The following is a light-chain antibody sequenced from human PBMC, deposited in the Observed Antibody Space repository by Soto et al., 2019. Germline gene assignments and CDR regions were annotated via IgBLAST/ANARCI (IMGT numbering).Light chain of an antibody. J-gene: IGKJ4*01. Sequence: IVLTQSPLSLPVTPGEPASISCRSSQSLVHRNGYDSLDWYLRKPGQSPQLLIYLSTHRASGVTDRFSGSGSGPDFTLTISSVQTEDVGVYYCMQARQNPVTFGGGTKVEIK. V-gene: IGKV2-28*01. CDR2: LST. CDR1: QSLVHRNGYDS. CDR3: MQARQNPVT.